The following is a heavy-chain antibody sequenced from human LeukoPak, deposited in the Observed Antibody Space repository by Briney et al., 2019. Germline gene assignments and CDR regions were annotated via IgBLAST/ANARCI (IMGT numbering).Heavy chain of an antibody. V-gene: IGHV3-7*01. D-gene: IGHD3-3*01. CDR1: GFTFGYYW. CDR3: ARDAYDDASES. Sequence: GGSLRLSCAASGFTFGYYWMTWVRQAPGKGLEWVANLRPDGRDKYYADSVKGRFTISRDNAKNSLYLQMNGLRADDTAIYYCARDAYDDASESWGQGTLVTVSS. CDR2: LRPDGRDK. J-gene: IGHJ5*02.